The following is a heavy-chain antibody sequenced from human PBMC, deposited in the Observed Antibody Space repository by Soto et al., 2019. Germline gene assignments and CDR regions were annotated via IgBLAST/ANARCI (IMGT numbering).Heavy chain of an antibody. CDR2: ISSSGSTI. Sequence: GGSLRLSCAASGFTFSDYYMSWIRQAPGKGLEWVSYISSSGSTIYYADSVKGRFTISRDNAKNSLYLQMNSLRAEDTAVYYCARDNPYIVATITVDYYYYYMDVWGKGTTVTVSS. J-gene: IGHJ6*03. V-gene: IGHV3-11*01. CDR1: GFTFSDYY. CDR3: ARDNPYIVATITVDYYYYYMDV. D-gene: IGHD5-12*01.